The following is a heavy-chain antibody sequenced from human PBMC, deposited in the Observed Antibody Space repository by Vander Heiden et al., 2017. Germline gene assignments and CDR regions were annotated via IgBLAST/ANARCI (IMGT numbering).Heavy chain of an antibody. CDR1: GGTFSSYA. J-gene: IGHJ4*02. V-gene: IGHV1-69*01. CDR3: AICTLSSDRFRCFDY. D-gene: IGHD6-6*01. Sequence: QVQLVQSGAEVKKPGSSVKVSCKASGGTFSSYAINWVRQAPGQGLEWMGGIIPMFGTTNYAQKFQGRVTITADESTNTAYMELSSLRSEATALYFCAICTLSSDRFRCFDYWGQGTLVTVS. CDR2: IIPMFGTT.